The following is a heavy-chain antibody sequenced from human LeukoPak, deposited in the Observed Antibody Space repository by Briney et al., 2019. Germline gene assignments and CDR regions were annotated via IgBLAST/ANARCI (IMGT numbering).Heavy chain of an antibody. D-gene: IGHD6-13*01. J-gene: IGHJ4*02. V-gene: IGHV3-23*01. CDR2: ISGSGGST. CDR3: ARDSGWFRFDY. Sequence: GGSLRLACAASGFTFSSYAMSSVRHAPGRGLEWVSAISGSGGSTYYADSVKGRFTISRDNSKNTLYLQMNSLRAEDTAVYYCARDSGWFRFDYWGQGTLATVSS. CDR1: GFTFSSYA.